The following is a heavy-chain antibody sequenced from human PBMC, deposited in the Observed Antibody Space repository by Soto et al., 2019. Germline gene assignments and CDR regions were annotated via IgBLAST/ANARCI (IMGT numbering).Heavy chain of an antibody. Sequence: SETLSLTCTVSGGSISSGDYYWSWIRQPPGKGLEWIGYIYYSGSTYYNPSLKSRVTISVDTSKNQFSLKLSSVTAADTAVYYCARDRVQGWNVGGFDPWGQGTLVTAPQ. CDR1: GGSISSGDYY. CDR2: IYYSGST. J-gene: IGHJ5*02. D-gene: IGHD1-1*01. CDR3: ARDRVQGWNVGGFDP. V-gene: IGHV4-30-4*01.